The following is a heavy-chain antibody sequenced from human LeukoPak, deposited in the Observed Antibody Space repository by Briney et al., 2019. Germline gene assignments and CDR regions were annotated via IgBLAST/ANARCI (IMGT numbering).Heavy chain of an antibody. Sequence: GGSLRLSCAASEFTFSAYGMSWIRQVPGKGLEWVSADSVYGGGPYYADSVNGRFTMSRDNSENTVYLQMDSLRAEDTALYYCAKEDVGAAPHFWGQGTLVTVSS. CDR2: DSVYGGGP. D-gene: IGHD2-15*01. CDR3: AKEDVGAAPHF. J-gene: IGHJ4*02. CDR1: EFTFSAYG. V-gene: IGHV3-23*01.